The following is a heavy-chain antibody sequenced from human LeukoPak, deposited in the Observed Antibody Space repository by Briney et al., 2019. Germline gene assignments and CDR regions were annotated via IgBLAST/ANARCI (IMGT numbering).Heavy chain of an antibody. J-gene: IGHJ6*03. Sequence: GASVKVSCKVSGYTLTELSMHWVRQAPGKGLEWMGGFDPEDGETIYAQKFQGRVTTTEDTSTDTAYMELSSLRSEDTAVYYCATAGTHYYYYYMDVWGKGTTVTVSS. V-gene: IGHV1-24*01. D-gene: IGHD6-13*01. CDR1: GYTLTELS. CDR3: ATAGTHYYYYYMDV. CDR2: FDPEDGET.